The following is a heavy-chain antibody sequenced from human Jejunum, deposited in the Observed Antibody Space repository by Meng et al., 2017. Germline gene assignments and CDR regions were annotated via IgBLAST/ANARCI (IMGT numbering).Heavy chain of an antibody. CDR2: IYWDDDK. V-gene: IGHV2-5*02. D-gene: IGHD2-21*02. CDR1: GFSLTTSVVG. CDR3: AHDCGRDCHFFDY. J-gene: IGHJ4*02. Sequence: ITLKESGPTLVNPTQTLTLTCPFSGFSLTTSVVGVGWIRQPPGKALEWLALIYWDDDKRYSPSLKSRLTISKDTSENQVVLRMTNMDPVDTATYYCAHDCGRDCHFFDYLGQGTLVTVSS.